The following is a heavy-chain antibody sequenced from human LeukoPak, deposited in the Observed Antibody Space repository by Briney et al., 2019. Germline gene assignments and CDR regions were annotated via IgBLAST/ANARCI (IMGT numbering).Heavy chain of an antibody. D-gene: IGHD1-7*01. CDR1: GYTFTGYY. J-gene: IGHJ4*02. V-gene: IGHV1-2*02. CDR3: ARGVTGNTRVDF. CDR2: INPNSGGT. Sequence: GASVKVSCKASGYTFTGYYMHWVRQAPGQGLEWMGWINPNSGGTTYAQNLQGRVTITRDTSISTAYMELSSLRSDDTAVYYCARGVTGNTRVDFWGQGTLVTVSP.